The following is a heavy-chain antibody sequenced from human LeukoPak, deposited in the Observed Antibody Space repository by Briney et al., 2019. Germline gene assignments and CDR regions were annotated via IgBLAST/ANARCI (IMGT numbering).Heavy chain of an antibody. CDR3: ARHGYSYGR. J-gene: IGHJ4*02. D-gene: IGHD5-18*01. CDR2: IYYSGST. CDR1: GGSISSSSYY. Sequence: KSSETLSLTCTVSGGSISSSSYYWGWIRQPPGKGLEWIGSIYYSGSTYYNPSLKSRVTISVDTSKNQFSLKLSSVTAADTAVYYCARHGYSYGRWGQGTLVTVSS. V-gene: IGHV4-39*01.